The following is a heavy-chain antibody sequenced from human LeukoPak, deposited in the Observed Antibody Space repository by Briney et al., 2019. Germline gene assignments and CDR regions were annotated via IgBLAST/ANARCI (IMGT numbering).Heavy chain of an antibody. V-gene: IGHV1-46*01. CDR3: ARVGREIERFGSDAFDI. D-gene: IGHD3-10*01. J-gene: IGHJ3*02. CDR1: GYTFTSYY. Sequence: ASVKVSCKASGYTFTSYYMHWVRQAPGQGLEWMGIINPSGGSTSYAQKFQGRVTMTRDMSTSTVYMELSSLRSEDTTVYYCARVGREIERFGSDAFDIWGQGTMVTVSS. CDR2: INPSGGST.